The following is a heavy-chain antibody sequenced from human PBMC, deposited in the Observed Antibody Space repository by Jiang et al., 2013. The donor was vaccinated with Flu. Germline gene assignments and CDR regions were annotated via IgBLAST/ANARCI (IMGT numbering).Heavy chain of an antibody. CDR1: GFTFSSYA. D-gene: IGHD6-19*01. CDR2: ISYDGSNK. V-gene: IGHV3-30-3*01. Sequence: VQLLESGGGVVQPGRSLRLSCAASGFTFSSYAMHWVRQAPGKGLEWVAVISYDGSNKYYADSVKGRFTISRDNSKNTLYLQMNSLRAEDTAVYYCARVGEVAGTDGTAYYFDY. CDR3: ARVGEVAGTDGTAYYFDY. J-gene: IGHJ4*01.